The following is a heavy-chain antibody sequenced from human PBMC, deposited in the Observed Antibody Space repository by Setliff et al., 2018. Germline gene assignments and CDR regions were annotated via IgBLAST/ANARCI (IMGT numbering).Heavy chain of an antibody. J-gene: IGHJ4*02. CDR3: ARVAHTGGNY. Sequence: SETLSLTCAVYGGSFSTYYWIWIRQPPGKGLEWIGEINHSGSTNYNPSLKSRVAISVDTSKNQFSLKLSSVTAADTAVYYCARVAHTGGNYWGQGTLVTVSS. CDR1: GGSFSTYY. CDR2: INHSGST. D-gene: IGHD3-16*01. V-gene: IGHV4-34*01.